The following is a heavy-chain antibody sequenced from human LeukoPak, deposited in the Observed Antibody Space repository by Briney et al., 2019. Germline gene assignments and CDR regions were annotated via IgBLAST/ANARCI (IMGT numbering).Heavy chain of an antibody. J-gene: IGHJ4*02. CDR1: GFSVRNNY. CDR2: LYSGGST. V-gene: IGHV3-53*01. D-gene: IGHD6-13*01. CDR3: AKARVELGRSNWLCEY. Sequence: PGGSLRLSCAASGFSVRNNYMSWVRQAPGKGLEWVSVLYSGGSTYYADSVKGRFTVSRDNSKNTLYLQMTSLRVEDTAIYYCAKARVELGRSNWLCEYWGQGTLVTVSS.